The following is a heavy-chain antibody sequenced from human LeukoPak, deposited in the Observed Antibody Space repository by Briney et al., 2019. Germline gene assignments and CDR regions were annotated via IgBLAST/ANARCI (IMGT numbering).Heavy chain of an antibody. CDR3: ARAVAGLYFDY. CDR1: GFIVSRND. J-gene: IGHJ4*02. CDR2: LYSDGKT. Sequence: GGSLRLSCAVSGFIVSRNDMTWVRQGPGKGLEWVSLLYSDGKTFYADSVKGRFTISRDNSKNTLNLQMNSLRADDTAVYYCARAVAGLYFDYWGQGTLVTVSS. D-gene: IGHD6-19*01. V-gene: IGHV3-53*01.